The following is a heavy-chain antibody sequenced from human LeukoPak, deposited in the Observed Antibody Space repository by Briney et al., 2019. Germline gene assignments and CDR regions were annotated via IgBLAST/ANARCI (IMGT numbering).Heavy chain of an antibody. CDR3: ARGFDYYDSSGYHPPDV. Sequence: SVKVSCKAPGGTFSTYAISWVRQAPGQGLEWLGRIIPILDITSYAQKFQDRVTIIADKSTSTAYMELSSLRSEDTAVYYCARGFDYYDSSGYHPPDVWGQGTTVTVSS. J-gene: IGHJ6*02. V-gene: IGHV1-69*04. D-gene: IGHD3-22*01. CDR1: GGTFSTYA. CDR2: IIPILDIT.